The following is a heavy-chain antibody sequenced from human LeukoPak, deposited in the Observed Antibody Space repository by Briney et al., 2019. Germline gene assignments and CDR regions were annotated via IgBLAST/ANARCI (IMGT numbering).Heavy chain of an antibody. CDR3: ARGGRKWPPDY. Sequence: ASVKVSCKASGYTFTGYYMHWVRQAPGEGLEWMGWINPNSGGTNYEQKFQGWVTMTRDTSISTAYMELSRLRSDDTAVYYCARGGRKWPPDYWGQGTLVTVSS. CDR1: GYTFTGYY. J-gene: IGHJ4*02. CDR2: INPNSGGT. V-gene: IGHV1-2*04. D-gene: IGHD2-8*01.